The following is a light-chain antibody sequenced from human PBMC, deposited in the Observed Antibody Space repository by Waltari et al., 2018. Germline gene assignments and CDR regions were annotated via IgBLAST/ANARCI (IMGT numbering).Light chain of an antibody. CDR2: DDI. Sequence: SYVLTQPASVSVAPGQTATITCGGKSIGTKSVHWYQQTAGQTPVLVVYDDIKRPPGAPERFSGSNSGNTATLTISRVEDGDEADYYCQVWDSSSNHAVFGGGTKLTVL. J-gene: IGLJ2*01. CDR3: QVWDSSSNHAV. V-gene: IGLV3-21*02. CDR1: SIGTKS.